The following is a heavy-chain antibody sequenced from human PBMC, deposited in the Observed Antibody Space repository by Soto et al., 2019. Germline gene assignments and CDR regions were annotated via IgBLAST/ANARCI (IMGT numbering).Heavy chain of an antibody. Sequence: PSETLSLTCTVSGGSISSGCYYWSWIRQHPGKGLEWIWYIYYSGSTYYNPSLKSRVTISVDTSKNQFSLKLSSVTAADTAVYYCARVFSDSSSFFDPWGQGTLVTVSS. D-gene: IGHD6-13*01. CDR2: IYYSGST. CDR1: GGSISSGCYY. V-gene: IGHV4-31*03. J-gene: IGHJ5*02. CDR3: ARVFSDSSSFFDP.